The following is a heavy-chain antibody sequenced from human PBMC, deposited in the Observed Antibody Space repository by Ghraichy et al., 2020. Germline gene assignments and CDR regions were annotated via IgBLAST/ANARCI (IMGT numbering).Heavy chain of an antibody. J-gene: IGHJ6*03. V-gene: IGHV1-18*01. D-gene: IGHD3-3*01. CDR3: ASFSGDDFWSGWYYYYMDV. CDR2: ISAYNGNT. CDR1: GYTFTSYG. Sequence: ASVKVSCKASGYTFTSYGISWVRQAPGQGLEWMGWISAYNGNTNYAQKLQGRVTMTTDTSTSTAYMELRSLRSDDTAVYYCASFSGDDFWSGWYYYYMDVWGKGTTVTVSS.